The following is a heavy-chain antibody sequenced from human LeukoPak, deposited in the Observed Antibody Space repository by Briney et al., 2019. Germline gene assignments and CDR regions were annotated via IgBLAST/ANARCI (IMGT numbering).Heavy chain of an antibody. CDR3: ARDRSSSWFVFDY. CDR1: GYTFTGYY. CDR2: INPNSGGT. J-gene: IGHJ4*02. D-gene: IGHD6-13*01. Sequence: GASVKVSCKASGYTFTGYYMHWVRQAPGQGLEWMGWINPNSGGTNYAQKFQGRVTMTRDTSISTAYMELSRLRSDDTAVYYCARDRSSSWFVFDYWGQGTLVTVSS. V-gene: IGHV1-2*02.